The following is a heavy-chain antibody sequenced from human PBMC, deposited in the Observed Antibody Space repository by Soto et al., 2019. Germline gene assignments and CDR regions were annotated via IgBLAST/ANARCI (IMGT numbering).Heavy chain of an antibody. Sequence: QLQLQESGPGLVKPSETLSLTCPVSGCSISSSSYYWAWIRQPPGKGLEWIGSIYNSGDTYYNPSHKSRVTMSVDTSKNPFSLRLSSVTAADTAMYYWARQLTTVRHDAFDIWGQGRMVTVSS. D-gene: IGHD4-17*01. CDR2: IYNSGDT. J-gene: IGHJ3*02. V-gene: IGHV4-39*01. CDR3: ARQLTTVRHDAFDI. CDR1: GCSISSSSYY.